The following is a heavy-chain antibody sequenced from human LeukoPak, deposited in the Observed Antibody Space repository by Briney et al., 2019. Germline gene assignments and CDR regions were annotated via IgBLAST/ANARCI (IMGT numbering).Heavy chain of an antibody. CDR2: INYSGIT. CDR3: ARRFPGMGWFDP. D-gene: IGHD6-13*01. Sequence: NSSETLSLTCTVHGGSFSAYYWSWIRQSPGKGLEWIGEINYSGITNYNASLKSRVTISSDTSKNQFSLNVTSVTVADTGVYFCARRFPGMGWFDPWGQGSLVTVSS. J-gene: IGHJ5*02. V-gene: IGHV4-34*01. CDR1: GGSFSAYY.